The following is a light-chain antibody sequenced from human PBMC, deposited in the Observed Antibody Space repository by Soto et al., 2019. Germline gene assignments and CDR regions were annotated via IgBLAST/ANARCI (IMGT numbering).Light chain of an antibody. CDR2: DAS. CDR3: QQYASSPLT. V-gene: IGKV3-20*01. CDR1: QSVSSSH. J-gene: IGKJ4*01. Sequence: EIELTQSPGTLSLSPGERATLSCRASQSVSSSHLAWYQQKPGQAPRLLIYDASSRATGIPDRFSGSGSGTDFTLTISRLQPEDFAVYYCQQYASSPLTFGGGTKVELK.